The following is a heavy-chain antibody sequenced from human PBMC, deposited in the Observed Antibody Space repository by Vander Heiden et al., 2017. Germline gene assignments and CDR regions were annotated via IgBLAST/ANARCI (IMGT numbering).Heavy chain of an antibody. V-gene: IGHV3-23*01. J-gene: IGHJ3*01. D-gene: IGHD4-17*01. CDR2: ITSDGGT. CDR1: GFTFSNYA. Sequence: VQEPGGDLVQPGGSLRLSCAASGFTFSNYALTWVRQAPGKGLEWVSSITSDGGTMYAYSVKGRFTISRDNSKTTLYLQMMSLRGDDTAIYFCGRDPNGNYVGAFDFWGQGTMVTVSS. CDR3: GRDPNGNYVGAFDF.